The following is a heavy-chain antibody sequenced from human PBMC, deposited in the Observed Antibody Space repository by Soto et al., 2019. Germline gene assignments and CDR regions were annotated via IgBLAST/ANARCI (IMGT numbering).Heavy chain of an antibody. D-gene: IGHD3-10*02. CDR1: GYSFTSYW. CDR2: IYPGDSDT. V-gene: IGHV5-51*01. Sequence: EVQLVQSGAEVKKPGESLKISCKGSGYSFTSYWIGWVRQMPGKGLEWMGIIYPGDSDTRYSPSFQGQVTISADKSISTAYRPWSSLQASDTTMYDSAMIPMIGRLRPSGMDVWPLGTTVTVSS. J-gene: IGHJ6*02. CDR3: AMIPMIGRLRPSGMDV.